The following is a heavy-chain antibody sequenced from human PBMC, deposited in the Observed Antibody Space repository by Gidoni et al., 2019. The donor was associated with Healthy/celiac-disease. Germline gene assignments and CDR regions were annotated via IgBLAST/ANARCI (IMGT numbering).Heavy chain of an antibody. J-gene: IGHJ6*02. Sequence: QVQRVQSGAEVKKPGSSVKVSCKASGGTFSSYAISWVRQAPGQGLEWMGGIIPIFGTANYAQKFQGRVTITADESTSTAYMELSSLRSEDTAVYYCARFQAGGYYYYYYGMDAWGQGTTVTVSS. CDR2: IIPIFGTA. V-gene: IGHV1-69*01. CDR3: ARFQAGGYYYYYYGMDA. D-gene: IGHD3-16*01. CDR1: GGTFSSYA.